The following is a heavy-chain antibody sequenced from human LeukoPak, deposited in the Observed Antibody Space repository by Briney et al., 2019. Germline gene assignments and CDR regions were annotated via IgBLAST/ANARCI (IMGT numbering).Heavy chain of an antibody. D-gene: IGHD2-15*01. J-gene: IGHJ5*02. V-gene: IGHV3-11*01. CDR1: GFTFSNYY. CDR3: ARGGLDNWFDP. Sequence: VESLRLFCAASGFTFSNYYMSWIRQAPGEGLEWVSCISSSGSTIYYADSVKGRFTISRDNAKNSLYQQMNRLTAEDTVVYYWARGGLDNWFDPWGQGTLVTVSS. CDR2: ISSSGSTI.